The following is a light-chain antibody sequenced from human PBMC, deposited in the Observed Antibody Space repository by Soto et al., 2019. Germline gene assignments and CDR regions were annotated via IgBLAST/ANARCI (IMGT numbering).Light chain of an antibody. CDR1: SSDVGAYNF. CDR3: CSYAGTYSPV. V-gene: IGLV2-11*01. CDR2: DVS. Sequence: QSALTQPPSVSGSPGQSVTIPCTGTSSDVGAYNFVSWYQQYPGKAPTLIIFDVSARPSGVPDRFSGSKSGNTASLTISGLQADDEADYYCCSYAGTYSPVLGGGTKVTVL. J-gene: IGLJ2*01.